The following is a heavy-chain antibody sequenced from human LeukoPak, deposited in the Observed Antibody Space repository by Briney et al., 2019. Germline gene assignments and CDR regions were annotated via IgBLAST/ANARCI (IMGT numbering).Heavy chain of an antibody. CDR2: ISSGSAMV. CDR1: GFAFSNYN. V-gene: IGHV3-48*02. Sequence: GGSLRLSCAGSGFAFSNYNMYWVRQAPGKGLEWVSHISSGSAMVYYADSVKGRFTISRDNAKNSLYLQMNSLRDEDTAVYYCAKDFGGGVLGYFHHWGQGTLVTVSS. D-gene: IGHD4-23*01. J-gene: IGHJ1*01. CDR3: AKDFGGGVLGYFHH.